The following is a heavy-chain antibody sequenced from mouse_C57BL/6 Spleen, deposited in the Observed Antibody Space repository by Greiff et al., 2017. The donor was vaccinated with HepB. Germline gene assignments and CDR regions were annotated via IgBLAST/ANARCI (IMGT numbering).Heavy chain of an antibody. CDR1: GFTFSDYY. CDR3: ARPSGYPAWFAY. D-gene: IGHD2-2*01. J-gene: IGHJ3*01. CDR2: ISNGGGST. V-gene: IGHV5-12*01. Sequence: EVMLVESGGGLVQPGGSLKLSCAASGFTFSDYYMYWVRQTPEKRLEWVAYISNGGGSTYYPDTVKGRFTISRDNAKNTLYLQMSRLKSEDTAMYDYARPSGYPAWFAYWGQGTLVTVSA.